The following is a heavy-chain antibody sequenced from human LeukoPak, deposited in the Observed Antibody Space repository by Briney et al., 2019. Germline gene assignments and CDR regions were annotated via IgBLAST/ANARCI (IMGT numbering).Heavy chain of an antibody. CDR1: GFTFSRYG. V-gene: IGHV3-30*18. CDR3: AKGLGVGYCGDGSCYVYGMDV. Sequence: PGRSLRLSCAASGFTFSRYGMHWVRQAPGKGLEWVAVISYDGNNKYYADSVKGRFTISRDNSKNTLYLQMNSLRPEGTAVFYCAKGLGVGYCGDGSCYVYGMDVWGQGTTVTVSS. CDR2: ISYDGNNK. D-gene: IGHD2-15*01. J-gene: IGHJ6*02.